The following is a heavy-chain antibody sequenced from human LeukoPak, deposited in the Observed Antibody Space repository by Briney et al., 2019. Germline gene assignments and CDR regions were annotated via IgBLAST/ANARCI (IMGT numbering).Heavy chain of an antibody. CDR1: GGSISNYY. CDR3: ARVGSSGWDNNDY. Sequence: PSETLSLTCTVSGGSISNYYWSWIRQPPGKGLEWIGYIYYSGSTNYSPSLKSRVTISVDTSKNQFSLKLSSVTAADTAVYYCARVGSSGWDNNDYWGQGTLVTVSS. J-gene: IGHJ4*02. D-gene: IGHD6-19*01. V-gene: IGHV4-59*01. CDR2: IYYSGST.